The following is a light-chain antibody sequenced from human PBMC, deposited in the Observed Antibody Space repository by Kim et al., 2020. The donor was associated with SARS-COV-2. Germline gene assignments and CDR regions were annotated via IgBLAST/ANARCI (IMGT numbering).Light chain of an antibody. V-gene: IGLV1-51*01. CDR1: YSNIGNNY. Sequence: GQKVTISCSGSYSNIGNNYVSWYQQLPGTAPKLLIYDNNKRPSGIPDRFSASRSGTSATLGITGLQTGDEADYYCGTWDSSLSSVVFGGGTQLTVL. CDR3: GTWDSSLSSVV. CDR2: DNN. J-gene: IGLJ2*01.